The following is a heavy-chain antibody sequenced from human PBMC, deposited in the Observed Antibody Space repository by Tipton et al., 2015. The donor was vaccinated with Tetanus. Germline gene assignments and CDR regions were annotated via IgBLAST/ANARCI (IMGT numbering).Heavy chain of an antibody. CDR2: IGTAGDT. V-gene: IGHV3-13*01. D-gene: IGHD3-3*01. CDR1: GFTFSSYD. Sequence: SLRLSCAASGFTFSSYDMHWVRQATGKGLEWVSAIGTAGDTYYPGSVKGRFTISRENAKNSLYLQMNSLRAGDTAVYYCARGGLLRFLEWPPDYWGQGTLVTVSS. J-gene: IGHJ4*02. CDR3: ARGGLLRFLEWPPDY.